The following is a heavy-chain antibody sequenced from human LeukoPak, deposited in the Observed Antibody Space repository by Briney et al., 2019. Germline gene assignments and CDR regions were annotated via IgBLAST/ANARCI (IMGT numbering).Heavy chain of an antibody. D-gene: IGHD6-19*01. V-gene: IGHV4-59*08. Sequence: SETLSLTCTVSGGSISSYYWSWIRQPPGKGLEWIGYIYYSGSTNYNPSLKSRVTITVDTSKNQFSLKLSSVTAADTAVYYCARHLQNGGDCGWYKQYWFDPWGQGTLVTVSS. CDR1: GGSISSYY. J-gene: IGHJ5*02. CDR3: ARHLQNGGDCGWYKQYWFDP. CDR2: IYYSGST.